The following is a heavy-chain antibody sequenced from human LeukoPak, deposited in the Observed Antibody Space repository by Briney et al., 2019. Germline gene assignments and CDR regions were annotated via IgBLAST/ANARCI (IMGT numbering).Heavy chain of an antibody. CDR2: INPSGGST. V-gene: IGHV1-46*02. CDR1: GYTFNSYY. D-gene: IGHD5/OR15-5a*01. J-gene: IGHJ4*02. CDR3: ARATLYDYYFDY. Sequence: ASVKVSCKASGYTFNSYYVHWVRQVAGRGREWMGIINPSGGSTSYAQKFQGRVTMTRDTSTSTVYMELSSLRSEDTAVYYCARATLYDYYFDYWGQGTLVTVSS.